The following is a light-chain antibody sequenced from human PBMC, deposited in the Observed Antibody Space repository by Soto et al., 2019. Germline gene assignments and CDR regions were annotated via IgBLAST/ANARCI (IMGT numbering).Light chain of an antibody. Sequence: QSALTQPASVSGSPGQSITISCTGTSTDIGAYDYVSWYQQHPGEGPKVIIYEVSNRPSGVSHRFSGSKSGNTASLTISGLQAEDEADYYCSSYTTTSSRVFGGGTTVTVL. J-gene: IGLJ2*01. CDR1: STDIGAYDY. CDR2: EVS. CDR3: SSYTTTSSRV. V-gene: IGLV2-14*01.